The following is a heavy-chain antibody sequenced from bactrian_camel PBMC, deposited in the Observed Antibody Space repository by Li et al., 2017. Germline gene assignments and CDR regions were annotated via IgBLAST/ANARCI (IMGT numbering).Heavy chain of an antibody. CDR3: AAMGPLTMAGWY. J-gene: IGHJ4*01. Sequence: VQLVESGGGLVQPGGSLRLSCAASGFTFSSFAMSWVRQAPGKGLEWVSAINSGGESTYYADSVKGRFMISRDNTKNTVSLQINNLTTEDTALYFCAAMGPLTMAGWYWGQGTQVTVS. D-gene: IGHD3*01. CDR2: INSGGEST. V-gene: IGHV3S40*01. CDR1: GFTFSSFA.